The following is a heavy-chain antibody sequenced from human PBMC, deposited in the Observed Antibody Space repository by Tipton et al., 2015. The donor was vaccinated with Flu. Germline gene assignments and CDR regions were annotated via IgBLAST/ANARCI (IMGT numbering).Heavy chain of an antibody. V-gene: IGHV4-39*01. CDR3: ARTRGGYCSSSSCYADYFDY. D-gene: IGHD2-2*01. CDR1: GGSISSSNHY. Sequence: TLSLTCTVSGGSISSSNHYWGWIRQPPGKGLEWIGSVYYSGSTYYNPSLKSRVTISLDMSKNQLSLKLSSVTAADTAVYYCARTRGGYCSSSSCYADYFDYWGQGTLVTVSS. CDR2: VYYSGST. J-gene: IGHJ4*02.